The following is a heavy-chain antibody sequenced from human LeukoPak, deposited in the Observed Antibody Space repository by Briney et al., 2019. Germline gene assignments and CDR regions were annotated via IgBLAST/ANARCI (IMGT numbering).Heavy chain of an antibody. V-gene: IGHV4-59*01. CDR3: ARVRFLPITMVRGYYFDY. J-gene: IGHJ4*02. CDR2: IYYSGST. D-gene: IGHD3-10*01. Sequence: PSETLSLTCTVSGGSISSYYWGWIRQPPGKGLEWIGYIYYSGSTNYNPSLKSRVTISVDTSKNQFSLKLSSVTAADTAVYYCARVRFLPITMVRGYYFDYWGQGTLVTVSS. CDR1: GGSISSYY.